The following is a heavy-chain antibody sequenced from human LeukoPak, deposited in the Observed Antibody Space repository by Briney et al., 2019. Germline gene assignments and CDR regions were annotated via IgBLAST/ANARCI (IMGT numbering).Heavy chain of an antibody. J-gene: IGHJ4*02. V-gene: IGHV4-39*01. CDR2: IYYSGST. Sequence: SETLSLTCTVSGGSISSSSYYWGWIRQPPGKGLEWIGSIYYSGSTYYNPSLKSRATISVDTSKNQFSLKLSSVTAADTAVYYCARPGRSSWYYFDYWGQGTLVTVSS. CDR3: ARPGRSSWYYFDY. CDR1: GGSISSSSYY. D-gene: IGHD6-13*01.